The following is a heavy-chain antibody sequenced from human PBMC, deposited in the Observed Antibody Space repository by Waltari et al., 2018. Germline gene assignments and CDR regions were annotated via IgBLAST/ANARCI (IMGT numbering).Heavy chain of an antibody. CDR2: IYYSGST. CDR3: SRGCPLSIFGVVSAFDF. CDR1: GGSISSYY. Sequence: QVQLQESGPGLVKPSETLSLTCTVSGGSISSYYWSWIRQPPGKGLGWIGDIYYSGSTHFHPSLKSPVTISVDPSKNPFSLKLSSLTAADTALYFFSRGCPLSIFGVVSAFDFLGQGTIVPVSS. J-gene: IGHJ3*01. D-gene: IGHD3-3*01. V-gene: IGHV4-59*12.